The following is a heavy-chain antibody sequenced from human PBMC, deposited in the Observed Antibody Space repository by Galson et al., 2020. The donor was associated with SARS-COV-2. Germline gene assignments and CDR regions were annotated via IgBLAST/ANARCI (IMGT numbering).Heavy chain of an antibody. D-gene: IGHD3-9*01. J-gene: IGHJ4*02. Sequence: ASETLSLTCTVSGGSIRNGGYYWSWIRPRPGGGLEWIGYMFFNGTAYYNPSLRSRVSISEGTSKDQFSLKMSSVTAADTAVYYCGSSEYDILTGFYPDYWGQGTLVTVSS. V-gene: IGHV4-31*03. CDR2: MFFNGTA. CDR1: GGSIRNGGYY. CDR3: GSSEYDILTGFYPDY.